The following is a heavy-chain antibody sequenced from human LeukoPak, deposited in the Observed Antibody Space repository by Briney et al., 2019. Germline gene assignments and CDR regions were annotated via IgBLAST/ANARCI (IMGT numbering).Heavy chain of an antibody. Sequence: GGSLRLSCAASRFTFSSYVLSWVRQAPGKGPESVSAISGSGGTTYYADSVKGRFTISRDNSKNTLYLQMNSLRAEDTAVYYCARELDSFGRYVFEYWGRGTLVTVSS. CDR2: ISGSGGTT. CDR3: ARELDSFGRYVFEY. CDR1: RFTFSSYV. V-gene: IGHV3-23*01. D-gene: IGHD3-10*02. J-gene: IGHJ4*02.